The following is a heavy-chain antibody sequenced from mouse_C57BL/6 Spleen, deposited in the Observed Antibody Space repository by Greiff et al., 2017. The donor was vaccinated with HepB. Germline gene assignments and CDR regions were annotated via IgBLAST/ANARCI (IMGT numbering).Heavy chain of an antibody. D-gene: IGHD1-1*01. CDR1: GFTFSSYG. V-gene: IGHV5-6*01. J-gene: IGHJ1*03. Sequence: EVQLQESGGDLVKPGGSLKLSCAASGFTFSSYGMSWVRQTPDKRLEWVATISSGGSYTYYPDSVKGRFTISRDNAKNTLYLQMSSLKSEDTAMYYCARHNGSSYVDWYFDVWGTGTTVTVSS. CDR3: ARHNGSSYVDWYFDV. CDR2: ISSGGSYT.